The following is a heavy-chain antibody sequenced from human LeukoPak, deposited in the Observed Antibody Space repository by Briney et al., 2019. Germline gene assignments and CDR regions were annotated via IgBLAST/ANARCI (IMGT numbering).Heavy chain of an antibody. D-gene: IGHD1-14*01. CDR2: MSSSSSYT. CDR3: ARLSVGRDYFGY. V-gene: IGHV3-11*03. Sequence: GGYLRLSCAASGFTFSDYYMGWIRQAPGKGLEWVSYMSSSSSYTNYADSVKGRFTISRDNAKNSLYLQMNSLRAEDTAVYYCARLSVGRDYFGYWGQGTLVTVSS. J-gene: IGHJ4*02. CDR1: GFTFSDYY.